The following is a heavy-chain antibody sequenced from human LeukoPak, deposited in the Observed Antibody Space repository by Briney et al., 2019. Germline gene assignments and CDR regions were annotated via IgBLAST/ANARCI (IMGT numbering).Heavy chain of an antibody. CDR2: IYSGGST. Sequence: GGSLRLSCAASGFTVSSNYMSWVRQAPGKGLEWVSVIYSGGSTYYADSVKGRFTISRDNSKNTLYLQMNSLRAEDTAVYYCARENGELLEAFDIWGQGTMVTVSS. J-gene: IGHJ3*02. CDR3: ARENGELLEAFDI. V-gene: IGHV3-66*01. CDR1: GFTVSSNY. D-gene: IGHD1-26*01.